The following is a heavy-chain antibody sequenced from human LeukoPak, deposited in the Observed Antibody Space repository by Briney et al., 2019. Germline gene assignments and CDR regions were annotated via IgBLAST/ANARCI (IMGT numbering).Heavy chain of an antibody. CDR2: FDPEDGET. CDR1: GYTLTVLS. CDR3: ATKQGSIFGVVIPFDY. V-gene: IGHV1-24*01. Sequence: ASVKVSCKVSGYTLTVLSMHWVRQAPGKGLEWMGGFDPEDGETIYAQKFQGRVTMTEDTSTDTAYMELSSLRSEDTAVYYCATKQGSIFGVVIPFDYWGQGTLVTVSS. J-gene: IGHJ4*02. D-gene: IGHD3-3*01.